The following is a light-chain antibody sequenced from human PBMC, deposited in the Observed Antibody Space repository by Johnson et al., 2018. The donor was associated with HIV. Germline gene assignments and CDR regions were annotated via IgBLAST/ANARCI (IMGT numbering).Light chain of an antibody. Sequence: QSVLTQPPSASGTPGQRVTISCSGGSSNIGSNTVNWYQQLPGTAPKLLVYSSNQWPSGVPDRFSGSKSGTSASLAISGLQSEDEAEYTCAAWDDSLNGYVFGTGTRVTVL. CDR2: SSN. CDR1: SSNIGSNT. CDR3: AAWDDSLNGYV. J-gene: IGLJ1*01. V-gene: IGLV1-44*01.